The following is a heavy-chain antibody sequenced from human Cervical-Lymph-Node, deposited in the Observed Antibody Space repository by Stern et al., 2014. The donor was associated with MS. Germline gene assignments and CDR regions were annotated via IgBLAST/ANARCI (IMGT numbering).Heavy chain of an antibody. CDR1: GFTFDDYA. V-gene: IGHV3-9*01. J-gene: IGHJ4*02. CDR3: VRGLTWNNIAASAIFEY. CDR2: INWNSAST. D-gene: IGHD1/OR15-1a*01. Sequence: EVQLVQSGGHLVQPGRSLRLSCAASGFTFDDYAMHWVRQAPGKGLEWVSGINWNSASTAYADSVKGRFTISRDNAKTSLYLQMNSLRADDTALYYCVRGLTWNNIAASAIFEYWGQGTLVTVSS.